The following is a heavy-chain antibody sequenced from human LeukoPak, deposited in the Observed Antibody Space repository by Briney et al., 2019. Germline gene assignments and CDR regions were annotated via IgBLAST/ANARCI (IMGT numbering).Heavy chain of an antibody. CDR1: GFTFSSYA. Sequence: GGSLRLSCAASGFTFSSYAMHWVRQAPGKGLEWVAVISYDGSNKYYADSVKGRFTISRDNSKNTLYLQMNSLRAEDTAVYYCARVQHIVVATALFEYWGQGTLVTVSS. CDR3: ARVQHIVVATALFEY. J-gene: IGHJ4*02. D-gene: IGHD2-21*02. CDR2: ISYDGSNK. V-gene: IGHV3-30*04.